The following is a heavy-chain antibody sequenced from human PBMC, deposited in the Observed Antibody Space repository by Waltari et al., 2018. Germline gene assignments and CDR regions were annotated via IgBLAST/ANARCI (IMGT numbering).Heavy chain of an antibody. CDR1: GFTFRNAW. CDR2: MKSQSECGTR. CDR3: TTDPLGP. V-gene: IGHV3-15*01. Sequence: EVQFVESGGGLVKPGGSLRLSCTASGFTFRNAWMSWVRQAPGKGPEGVGRMKSQSECGTRDYAAPVKGRFSISREDSKNLMFLQMNSLTIEDTAVYYCTTDPLGPWGQGTLVTVSS. J-gene: IGHJ5*02.